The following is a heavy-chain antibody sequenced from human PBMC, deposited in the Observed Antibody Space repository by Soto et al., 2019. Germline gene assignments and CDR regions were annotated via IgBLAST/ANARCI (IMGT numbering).Heavy chain of an antibody. CDR2: VYARGAT. CDR3: ARSSGDDFFYYGMDV. D-gene: IGHD4-17*01. CDR1: GASITSYY. Sequence: KLSETLSLTCSVSGASITSYYWSWIRQSAGEGLQWIGRVYARGATNYNPSLKSRVTISGDTSKNQFSLKLTSVTAADTAVYYCARSSGDDFFYYGMDVWGHGTTVTVSS. J-gene: IGHJ6*02. V-gene: IGHV4-59*10.